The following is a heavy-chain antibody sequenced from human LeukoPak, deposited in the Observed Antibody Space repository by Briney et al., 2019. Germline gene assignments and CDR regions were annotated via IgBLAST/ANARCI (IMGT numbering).Heavy chain of an antibody. CDR2: MNPNSGNT. D-gene: IGHD6-13*01. CDR1: GYTFTSYG. Sequence: ASVKVSCKASGYTFTSYGISWVRQATGQGLEWMGWMNPNSGNTGYAQKFQGRVTMTRNTSISTAYMELSSLRSEDTAVYYCARESAAGTRVVNYWGQGTLVTVSS. J-gene: IGHJ4*02. CDR3: ARESAAGTRVVNY. V-gene: IGHV1-8*02.